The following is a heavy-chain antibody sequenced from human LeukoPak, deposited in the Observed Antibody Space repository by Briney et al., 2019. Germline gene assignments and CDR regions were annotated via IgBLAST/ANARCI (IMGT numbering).Heavy chain of an antibody. V-gene: IGHV3-7*01. CDR3: AQDQAPHIS. D-gene: IGHD3-3*02. CDR1: GFTFSSYW. CDR2: IEQDGSEK. J-gene: IGHJ5*02. Sequence: GGSLRLSCAASGFTFSSYWMSWVRQAPGKGLEWVANIEQDGSEKNYLDSVKGRFTISRDNAKNSLYLQMNSLRAEDTAVYYCAQDQAPHISWGRGTLVTVSS.